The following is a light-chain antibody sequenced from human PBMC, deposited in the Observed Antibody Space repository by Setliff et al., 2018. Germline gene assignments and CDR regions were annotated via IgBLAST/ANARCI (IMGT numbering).Light chain of an antibody. J-gene: IGLJ1*01. CDR1: SSDVGGYNY. Sequence: QSVLAQPRSVSGSPGQSVTISCTGTSSDVGGYNYVSWYQQRPGKAPKLIIYEVNKRPSGVFNRFSGSKSGNTASLTVSGLQAEDEADYYCCSYTGRSYVFGSGTKVTVL. CDR3: CSYTGRSYV. V-gene: IGLV2-11*01. CDR2: EVN.